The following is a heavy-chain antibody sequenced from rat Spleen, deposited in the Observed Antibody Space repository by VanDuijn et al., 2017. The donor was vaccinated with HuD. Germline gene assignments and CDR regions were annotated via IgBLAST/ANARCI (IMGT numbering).Heavy chain of an antibody. J-gene: IGHJ1*01. CDR3: ARLGRLGWYFDF. CDR1: GFTFSNYY. D-gene: IGHD5-1*01. CDR2: ISTSGSRT. Sequence: EVQLVESGGGLVQPGRSLKLSCAASGFTFSNYYMAWVRQAPKKGLEWVATISTSGSRTYYPDSVKGRFTISKDNAKSSLYLQMNSLKSEDTATYYCARLGRLGWYFDFWGPGTMVTVSS. V-gene: IGHV5-25*01.